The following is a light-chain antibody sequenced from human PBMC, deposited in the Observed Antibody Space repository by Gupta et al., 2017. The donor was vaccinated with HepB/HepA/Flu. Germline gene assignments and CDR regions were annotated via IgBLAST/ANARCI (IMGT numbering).Light chain of an antibody. J-gene: IGKJ1*01. CDR3: QQYGSSFGT. V-gene: IGKV3-20*01. CDR1: QSVSSSY. CDR2: GAS. Sequence: EIVLTQSPGTLSLSPGERVTISCRASQSVSSSYLAWYQQKPGQAPRLLISGASTRATGIPDRFSGSGSGTDFTLTISRLEPEDFAGYYCQQYGSSFGTFGQGTKVEIK.